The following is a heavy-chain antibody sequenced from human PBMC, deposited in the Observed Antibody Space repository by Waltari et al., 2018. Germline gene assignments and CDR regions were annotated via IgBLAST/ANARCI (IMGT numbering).Heavy chain of an antibody. CDR2: INCRNGGT. V-gene: IGHV1-2*06. CDR3: TVIAGDFDI. CDR1: GSLFINYF. J-gene: IGHJ3*02. D-gene: IGHD2-21*01. Sequence: QVNLVQSGADVRKPGASVPVSCKASGSLFINYFIHWVRQAPGQGLEWIGRINCRNGGTDYAQKFQGRVTLTRDTSISTAYMELSGLTLDDTAIYYCTVIAGDFDIWGPGTMVTASS.